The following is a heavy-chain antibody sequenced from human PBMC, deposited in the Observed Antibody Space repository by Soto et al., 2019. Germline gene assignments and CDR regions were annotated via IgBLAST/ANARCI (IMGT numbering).Heavy chain of an antibody. V-gene: IGHV3-33*01. D-gene: IGHD2-15*01. CDR1: GFTFSSYG. CDR2: IWYDGSNK. Sequence: RRLSCAASGFTFSSYGMHWVRQAPGKGLEWVAVIWYDGSNKYYADYVKGRFTISRDNSKNTLYLQMNRLRAEDTAVYYCARGAVGYCSGGSCYYYFDYWGQGTLVTVSS. J-gene: IGHJ4*02. CDR3: ARGAVGYCSGGSCYYYFDY.